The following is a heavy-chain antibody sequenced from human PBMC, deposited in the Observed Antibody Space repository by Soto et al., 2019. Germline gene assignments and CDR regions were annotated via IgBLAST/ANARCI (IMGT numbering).Heavy chain of an antibody. J-gene: IGHJ5*01. V-gene: IGHV1-18*04. CDR2: VSGNNGAS. CDR3: VRDQKYFRVNGNWFDS. Sequence: ASVNVSCKSSGYTSAEFCISWVRQAPGQGLEWMGWVSGNNGASNPAPKVQGRITMTLDTSTGVSYMALRSLRSDDTAIYYCVRDQKYFRVNGNWFDSWGQGTLVTVSS. CDR1: GYTSAEFC. D-gene: IGHD2-2*01.